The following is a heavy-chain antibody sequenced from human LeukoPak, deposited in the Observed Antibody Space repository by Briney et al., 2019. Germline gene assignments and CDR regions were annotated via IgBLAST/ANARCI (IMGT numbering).Heavy chain of an antibody. CDR2: IYYTGST. D-gene: IGHD6-13*01. CDR1: GGSISSSSYY. V-gene: IGHV4-61*05. CDR3: ARQQLSQLYYFDN. Sequence: KPSETLSLTCTVSGGSISSSSYYWGWIRQPPGKGLEWIGYIYYTGSTNYNPSLKSRVTISVDTSKNQFSLKLSSVTAADTAVYYCARQQLSQLYYFDNWGQGTLVTVSS. J-gene: IGHJ4*02.